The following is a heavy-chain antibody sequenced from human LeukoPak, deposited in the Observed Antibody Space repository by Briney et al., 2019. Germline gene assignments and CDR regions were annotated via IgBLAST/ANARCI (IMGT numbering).Heavy chain of an antibody. D-gene: IGHD3-10*01. CDR2: INYSGTT. J-gene: IGHJ4*01. Sequence: SETLSLTCAVYGGSFINYHWNWIRQPPGKGLEWIGQINYSGTTNYTPSLKSRATISLDTSKNQFSLKLTSVTAADTAVYYCAREFGDSSHSFDYWGQGTLVTVSS. V-gene: IGHV4-34*01. CDR1: GGSFINYH. CDR3: AREFGDSSHSFDY.